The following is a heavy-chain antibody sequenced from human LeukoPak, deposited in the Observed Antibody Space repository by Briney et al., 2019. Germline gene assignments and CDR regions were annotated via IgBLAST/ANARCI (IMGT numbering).Heavy chain of an antibody. J-gene: IGHJ4*02. V-gene: IGHV3-21*01. CDR1: GFTFSSYS. CDR2: ISSSSSYI. D-gene: IGHD6-6*01. CDR3: ARDQTLYSSSSEFDY. Sequence: GGSLRLSCAASGFTFSSYSMNWVRQAPGKGLEWVSSISSSSSYIYYADSVKGRFTISRDNSKNTLFLQMNSLRAEDTAVYYCARDQTLYSSSSEFDYWGQGTLVTVSS.